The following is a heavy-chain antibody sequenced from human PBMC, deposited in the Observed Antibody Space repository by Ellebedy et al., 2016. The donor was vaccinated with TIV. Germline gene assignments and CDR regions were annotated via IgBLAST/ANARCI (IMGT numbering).Heavy chain of an antibody. V-gene: IGHV3-48*02. Sequence: GESLKISCAASGFPFSSYSMNWVRQAPGKGLEWVSYISSSSTRIYYADSVKGRFTISRDNAKNLRYLQMDSLTDEDTAVYYCARYHYRTLDPWGQGTLVTVSS. J-gene: IGHJ5*02. CDR2: ISSSSTRI. CDR1: GFPFSSYS. D-gene: IGHD4-11*01. CDR3: ARYHYRTLDP.